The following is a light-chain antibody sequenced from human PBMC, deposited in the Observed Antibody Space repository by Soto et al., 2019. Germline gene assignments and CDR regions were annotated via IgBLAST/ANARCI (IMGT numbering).Light chain of an antibody. V-gene: IGKV3-11*01. CDR2: DAS. CDR1: QSVRSY. Sequence: EIVLTQSPATLSLSPGERATLSCRASQSVRSYLAWYQQKPGQAPRLLIYDASNRATGIPARFSGSGSGTDFTLTISSLEPEDFAVYYCQQRLNWITFGQGTRLEIK. CDR3: QQRLNWIT. J-gene: IGKJ5*01.